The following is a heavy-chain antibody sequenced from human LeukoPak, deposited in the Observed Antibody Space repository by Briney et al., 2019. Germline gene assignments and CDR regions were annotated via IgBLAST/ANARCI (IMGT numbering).Heavy chain of an antibody. J-gene: IGHJ4*02. V-gene: IGHV3-7*03. Sequence: GGSLRLSCAASGFTFSNYWMTWVRQAPGKGLEWVANINQDGSDKFYVDSVKGRFTISRDNAKNSLYLQMNSLRAEDTALYYCAKDISNTPYDSSGSYVWGQGTLVTVSS. D-gene: IGHD3-22*01. CDR3: AKDISNTPYDSSGSYV. CDR2: INQDGSDK. CDR1: GFTFSNYW.